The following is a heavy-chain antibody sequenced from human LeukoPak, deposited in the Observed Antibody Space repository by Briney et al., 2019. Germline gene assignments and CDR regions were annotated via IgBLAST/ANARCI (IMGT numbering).Heavy chain of an antibody. CDR1: GFTFSTYS. V-gene: IGHV3-21*01. D-gene: IGHD2-2*01. CDR2: ISSSSSAI. Sequence: PGGSLRLSCAASGFTFSTYSMNWVRQAPGKGLEWLSSISSSSSAIYYANSVQGRFAISRDNAKNSLYLQMNTLRAEDAAVYYCARDSVVPAAQSYYYYYYMDVWGKGTTVTAS. CDR3: ARDSVVPAAQSYYYYYYMDV. J-gene: IGHJ6*03.